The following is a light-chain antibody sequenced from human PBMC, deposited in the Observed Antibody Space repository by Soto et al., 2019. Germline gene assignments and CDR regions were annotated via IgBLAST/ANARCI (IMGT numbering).Light chain of an antibody. CDR1: SSDVGTHNF. V-gene: IGLV2-14*03. CDR3: SSFTTTNTYV. J-gene: IGLJ1*01. Sequence: QSALTQPASVSGSPGQSIAMSCTGTSSDVGTHNFVSWYQQHPGKAPKLIIYDVSNRPSGVSDRFLGSKSGNTASLTISGLQAEDEADYYCSSFTTTNTYVFGTGTKVTVL. CDR2: DVS.